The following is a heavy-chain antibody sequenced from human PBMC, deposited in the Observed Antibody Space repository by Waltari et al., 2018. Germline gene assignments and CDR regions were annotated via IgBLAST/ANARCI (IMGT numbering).Heavy chain of an antibody. V-gene: IGHV3-30*02. CDR3: AKDRRDFWSGYYSVDY. CDR1: RFTFNPNG. J-gene: IGHJ4*02. Sequence: QVQLVESGGGVVQPGESLRLPCVPSRFTFNPNGVHCVRQAPGKAMEWVAFLRYDGTYKKYVDSVKGRFTISRDNFENTVNLQMSSLRIEDTAVYYCAKDRRDFWSGYYSVDYWGQGTLVTVSS. D-gene: IGHD3-3*01. CDR2: LRYDGTYK.